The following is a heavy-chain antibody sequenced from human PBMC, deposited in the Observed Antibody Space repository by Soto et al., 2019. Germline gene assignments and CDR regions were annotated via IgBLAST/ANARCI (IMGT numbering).Heavy chain of an antibody. V-gene: IGHV3-11*06. Sequence: PGGSLRLSCEGSGFTFSDYYISWIRQAPGKGLEWISYSSNSGTFSRYADSVKGRFSISRDNTENLLYLQMNSLRAEDTAVYYCARSGDNYNRLDYWGQGTLVTVSS. CDR1: GFTFSDYY. CDR2: SSNSGTFS. J-gene: IGHJ4*02. D-gene: IGHD1-1*01. CDR3: ARSGDNYNRLDY.